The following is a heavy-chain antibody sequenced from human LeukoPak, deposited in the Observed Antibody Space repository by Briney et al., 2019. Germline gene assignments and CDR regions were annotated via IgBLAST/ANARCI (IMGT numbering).Heavy chain of an antibody. CDR3: ARGSSWYVNWFDP. D-gene: IGHD6-13*01. J-gene: IGHJ5*02. Sequence: SETLSLTCTASGGSISSSSYYWGWIRQPQGKGLEWIGSIYYSGSTYYNPSLKSRVTISVDTSKSQFSLKLSSVTAADTAVYYCARGSSWYVNWFDPWGQGTLVTVSS. CDR2: IYYSGST. V-gene: IGHV4-39*01. CDR1: GGSISSSSYY.